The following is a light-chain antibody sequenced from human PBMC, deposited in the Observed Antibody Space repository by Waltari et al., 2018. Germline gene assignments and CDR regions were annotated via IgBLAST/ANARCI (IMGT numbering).Light chain of an antibody. J-gene: IGKJ4*01. CDR1: ESVGTN. CDR3: QQYNNWPPLT. Sequence: ETVMTQSPATLAVSPGESATPSCRATESVGTNLARYLQKPGQPPRLLIYHASARATGVPNRFSGSGSGTEFTLTISSLQSEDFALYFCQQYNNWPPLTFGGGTKVEMK. CDR2: HAS. V-gene: IGKV3-15*01.